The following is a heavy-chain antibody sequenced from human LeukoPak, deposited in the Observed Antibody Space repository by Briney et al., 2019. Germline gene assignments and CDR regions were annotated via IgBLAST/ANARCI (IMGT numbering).Heavy chain of an antibody. D-gene: IGHD6-19*01. CDR3: ASIAVAGEVY. CDR2: IWYDGSNK. Sequence: GGSLRLSCAASGFTFSTYGMHWVRQAPGKGLEWVAVIWYDGSNKYADSVKGRFTISRDNSKNTLYLQMSSLRAEDTAVYYCASIAVAGEVYWGQGTLVTVSS. J-gene: IGHJ4*02. CDR1: GFTFSTYG. V-gene: IGHV3-33*01.